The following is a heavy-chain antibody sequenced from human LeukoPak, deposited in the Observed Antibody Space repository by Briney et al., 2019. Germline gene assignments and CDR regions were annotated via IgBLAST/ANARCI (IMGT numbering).Heavy chain of an antibody. CDR3: ASQVEHYYDSSGGPFDY. CDR2: IYHSGST. V-gene: IGHV4-4*02. D-gene: IGHD3-22*01. CDR1: GDSISSTNW. Sequence: SVTLSLTCAVSGDSISSTNWWSWVRQTPGKGLEWIGDIYHSGSTNYNPSPKSRVTISVDKSKNQFSLKLSSVTAADTAVYYCASQVEHYYDSSGGPFDYWGQGTLVTVSS. J-gene: IGHJ4*02.